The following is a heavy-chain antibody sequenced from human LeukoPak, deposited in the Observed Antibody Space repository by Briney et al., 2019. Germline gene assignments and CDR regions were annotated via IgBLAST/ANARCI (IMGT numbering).Heavy chain of an antibody. CDR1: GYSFTRYW. D-gene: IGHD3-22*01. J-gene: IGHJ4*02. CDR2: IYPGDSDT. CDR3: ARGYYYDSSCYFSDY. Sequence: GESLKIPCKGSGYSFTRYWIGWVRQMPGKGLEWMGIIYPGDSDTRYSPSFQGQVTISADKSISTAYLQWSSLKASDTAMYYCARGYYYDSSCYFSDYWGQGTLVTVSS. V-gene: IGHV5-51*01.